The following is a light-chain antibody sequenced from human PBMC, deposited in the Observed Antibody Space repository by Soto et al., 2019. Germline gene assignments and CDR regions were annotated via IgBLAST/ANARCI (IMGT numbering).Light chain of an antibody. CDR2: DTS. J-gene: IGKJ5*01. V-gene: IGKV3-11*01. CDR3: QQRLSWPIT. Sequence: EIVLTQSPATLSLSPGERATLSCRASQSVSSYLAWYQQKPGQAPRLLIYDTSNRASGIPARFSGSGSGTAFPLTISSLEPEDFAVYYCQQRLSWPITFGQGTRLDIK. CDR1: QSVSSY.